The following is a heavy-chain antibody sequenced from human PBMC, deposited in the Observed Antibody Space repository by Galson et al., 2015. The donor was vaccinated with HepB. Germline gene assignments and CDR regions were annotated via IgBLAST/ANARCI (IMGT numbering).Heavy chain of an antibody. D-gene: IGHD3-22*01. Sequence: PALVKPTQTLKLTCTFAGFSLATTGMRLTWIRQPPGKALEWLARIDWDDDKFYTASLKTRLALSQDTSKNPVVLTMTNMEPVDTATYYCARIPAVSYKSSDYFVADAFDVWGQGAMVTVSS. CDR3: ARIPAVSYKSSDYFVADAFDV. CDR1: GFSLATTGMR. CDR2: IDWDDDK. J-gene: IGHJ3*01. V-gene: IGHV2-70*04.